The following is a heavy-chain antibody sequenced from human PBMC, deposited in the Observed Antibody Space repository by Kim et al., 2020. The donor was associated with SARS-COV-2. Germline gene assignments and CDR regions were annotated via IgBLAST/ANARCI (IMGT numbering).Heavy chain of an antibody. V-gene: IGHV3-9*01. D-gene: IGHD6-6*01. J-gene: IGHJ4*02. CDR3: TRDLVPGGADY. CDR1: GFKFERFA. Sequence: GGSLRLSCEMSGFKFERFAVHWVRQPPGKGLEWVSGLSLDSDRIGNADSVKGRFTASRDKAKDTLYLQMDSPRIEDTAFYYWTRDLVPGGADYWGQGALVTISS. CDR2: LSLDSDRI.